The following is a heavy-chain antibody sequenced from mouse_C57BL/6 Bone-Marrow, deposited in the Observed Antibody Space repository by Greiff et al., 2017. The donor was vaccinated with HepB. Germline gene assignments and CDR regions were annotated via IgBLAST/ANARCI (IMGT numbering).Heavy chain of an antibody. CDR2: ISNGGGST. J-gene: IGHJ3*01. D-gene: IGHD1-1*01. Sequence: EVKLQESGGGLVQPGGSLKLSCAASGFTFSDYYMYWVRQTPEKRLEWVAYISNGGGSTYYPDTVKGRFTISRDNAKNTLYLQMSRLKSEDTAMYYCARSSYRAWFAYWGQGTLVTVSA. CDR1: GFTFSDYY. V-gene: IGHV5-12*01. CDR3: ARSSYRAWFAY.